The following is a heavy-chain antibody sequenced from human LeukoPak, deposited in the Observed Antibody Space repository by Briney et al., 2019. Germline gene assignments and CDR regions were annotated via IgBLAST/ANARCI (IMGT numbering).Heavy chain of an antibody. CDR1: GGTFSSYA. J-gene: IGHJ4*02. D-gene: IGHD5-12*01. Sequence: ASVKVSCKASGGTFSSYAISWVRQAPGQGLEWMGGIIPIFGTANYAQKFQGRVTITADESTSTAYMELSSLRSEDTAVYYCARDPVRVATIGLPDYWGQGTLVTVSS. CDR2: IIPIFGTA. V-gene: IGHV1-69*01. CDR3: ARDPVRVATIGLPDY.